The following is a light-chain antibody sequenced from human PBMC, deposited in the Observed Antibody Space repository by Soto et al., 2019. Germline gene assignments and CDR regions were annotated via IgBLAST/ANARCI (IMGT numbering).Light chain of an antibody. Sequence: EIVLTQSPGTLSLSPGERATLSCRASQSVPSNYLAWYQQKPGQAPRLLIYGASSRATGIADRFSGSGSGTAVTLTISRLEPEDCAVYYCQQYGSSQWTFGQGTKVEIK. V-gene: IGKV3-20*01. CDR2: GAS. CDR1: QSVPSNY. CDR3: QQYGSSQWT. J-gene: IGKJ1*01.